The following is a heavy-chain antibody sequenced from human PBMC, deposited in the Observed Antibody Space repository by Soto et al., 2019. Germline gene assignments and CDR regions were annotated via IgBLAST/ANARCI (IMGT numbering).Heavy chain of an antibody. D-gene: IGHD6-13*01. CDR2: IIPSLGIE. J-gene: IGHJ6*03. CDR1: GGTFSSYT. CDR3: ARKVGGILSCMDV. Sequence: QVQLVQSGAEVKKPGSSVKVSCKASGGTFSSYTISWVRQAPEQGLEWMGRIIPSLGIENYAQKFQGRVTITADKSRSTAYMELSSLRSEDTAVYYCARKVGGILSCMDVRGKGTTVTVSS. V-gene: IGHV1-69*02.